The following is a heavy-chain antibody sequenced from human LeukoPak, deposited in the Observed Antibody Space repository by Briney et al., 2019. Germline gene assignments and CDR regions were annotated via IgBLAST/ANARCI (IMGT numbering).Heavy chain of an antibody. Sequence: SETLSLTCSVSGDSISYFYWSWIRQPAGKGLEWIGRIYTSGSTNYNPSLKSRVTMSVDTSKNQFSLKLSSVTAADTAVYYCARDSYYYDSSGLLALDYWGQGTLVTVSS. D-gene: IGHD3-22*01. CDR3: ARDSYYYDSSGLLALDY. V-gene: IGHV4-4*07. J-gene: IGHJ4*02. CDR2: IYTSGST. CDR1: GDSISYFY.